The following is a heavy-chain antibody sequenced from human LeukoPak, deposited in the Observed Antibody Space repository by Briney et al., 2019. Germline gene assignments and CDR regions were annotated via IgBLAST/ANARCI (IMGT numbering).Heavy chain of an antibody. J-gene: IGHJ6*02. CDR1: GFTFSDYY. Sequence: GGSLRLSCPASGFTFSDYYMSWIRQAPGKGLEWVSYISSSGSTIYYADSVNGRFTISRDNAKNSLYLQMNSLRAEDTAVYYCARDEGVVTAAYYYYGIDVWGQGTTVTVSS. CDR3: ARDEGVVTAAYYYYGIDV. V-gene: IGHV3-11*01. CDR2: ISSSGSTI. D-gene: IGHD2-21*02.